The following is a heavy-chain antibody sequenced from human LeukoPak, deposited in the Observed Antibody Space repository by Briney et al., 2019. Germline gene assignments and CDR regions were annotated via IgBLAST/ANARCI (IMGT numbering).Heavy chain of an antibody. Sequence: GVSVKVSCKASGYTFTGYYMHWVRQAPGQGLEWMGWINPNSGGTNYAQKFQGRVTMTRDTSISTAYMELSRLRSDDTAVYYCARPLDSSGPDAFDIWGQGTMVTVSS. CDR3: ARPLDSSGPDAFDI. D-gene: IGHD3-22*01. V-gene: IGHV1-2*02. J-gene: IGHJ3*02. CDR1: GYTFTGYY. CDR2: INPNSGGT.